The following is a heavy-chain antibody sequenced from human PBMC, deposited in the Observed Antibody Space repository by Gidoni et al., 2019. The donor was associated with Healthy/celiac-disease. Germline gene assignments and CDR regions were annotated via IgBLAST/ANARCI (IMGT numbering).Heavy chain of an antibody. CDR3: ARLRNDYVWGSYRP. CDR1: GGSFSGYY. CDR2: INHSGST. Sequence: QVQLQQWGAGLLKPSETLSLTCAVYGGSFSGYYWSWIRQPPGKGLEWIGEINHSGSTNYNPSLKSRVTISVDTSKNQFSLKLSSVTAADTAVYYCARLRNDYVWGSYRPWGQGTLVTVSS. V-gene: IGHV4-34*01. D-gene: IGHD3-16*02. J-gene: IGHJ4*02.